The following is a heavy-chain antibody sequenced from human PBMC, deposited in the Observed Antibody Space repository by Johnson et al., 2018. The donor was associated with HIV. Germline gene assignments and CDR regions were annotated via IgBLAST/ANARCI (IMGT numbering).Heavy chain of an antibody. D-gene: IGHD6-13*01. CDR3: ARGGAGIAAAEDAFDI. Sequence: VQLVESGGGLVQPGRSLRLSCAASGFTFDDYGLSWVRQAPGKGLEWVSGINWNGGSTGYADSVKGRFTISRDNAKNSLYLQMNSLRADDTALYYCARGGAGIAAAEDAFDIWGQGTMVTVSS. CDR2: INWNGGST. J-gene: IGHJ3*02. V-gene: IGHV3-20*04. CDR1: GFTFDDYG.